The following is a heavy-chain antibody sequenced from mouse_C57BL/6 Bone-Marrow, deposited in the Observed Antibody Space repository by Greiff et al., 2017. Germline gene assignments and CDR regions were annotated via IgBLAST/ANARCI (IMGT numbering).Heavy chain of an antibody. J-gene: IGHJ1*03. CDR2: ISDGGSYT. V-gene: IGHV5-4*01. CDR3: ARDWDPYWYFDV. D-gene: IGHD4-1*01. CDR1: GFTFSSYA. Sequence: EVKLVESGGGLVKPGGSLKLSCAASGFTFSSYAMSWVRQTPEKRLEWVATISDGGSYTYYPDNVKGRFTISRDNAKNNLYLQMSHLKSEDTAMYYCARDWDPYWYFDVWGTGTTVTVSS.